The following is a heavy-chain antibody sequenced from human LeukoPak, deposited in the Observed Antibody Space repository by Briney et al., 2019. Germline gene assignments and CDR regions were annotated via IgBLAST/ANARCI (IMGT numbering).Heavy chain of an antibody. CDR2: ISYDGSNK. D-gene: IGHD1-20*01. Sequence: QPGGSLRLSCAASGFTFSSYGMHWVRQAPGKGLEWVAVISYDGSNKYYADSVKGRFTISRDNSKNTLYLQMNSLRAEDTAVYYCNTDAGYDSRWYNWWGQGTLVTVSS. CDR1: GFTFSSYG. CDR3: NTDAGYDSRWYNW. V-gene: IGHV3-30*03. J-gene: IGHJ4*02.